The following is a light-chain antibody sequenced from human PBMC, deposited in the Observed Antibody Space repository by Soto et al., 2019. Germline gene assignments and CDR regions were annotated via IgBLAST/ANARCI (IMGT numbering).Light chain of an antibody. CDR2: GAS. Sequence: VMTQSPATLSVSPGERATLSCRASQSVSSNLAWYQQKPGQAPRLLMYGASTRATGIPARFSGSGSGTEFTLTISSLQSEDFAVYYCQQYNYWPRTFGQGTNVEIK. V-gene: IGKV3-15*01. J-gene: IGKJ1*01. CDR3: QQYNYWPRT. CDR1: QSVSSN.